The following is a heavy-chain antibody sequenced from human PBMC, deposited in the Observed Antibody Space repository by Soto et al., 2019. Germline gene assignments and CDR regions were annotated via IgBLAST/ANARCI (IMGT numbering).Heavy chain of an antibody. Sequence: EVQLVQSGAEVKKPGESLKISCKGSGYSFTNYWIGWVRQMPGKGLEWMGIIYPDDSDTTYSPSFQGQVTISADKSISTAYLRWSGMKASDTAMYDCARPFHGYWYFDPWGRGTLVTVTS. CDR3: ARPFHGYWYFDP. CDR1: GYSFTNYW. V-gene: IGHV5-51*03. CDR2: IYPDDSDT. J-gene: IGHJ2*01. D-gene: IGHD3-16*01.